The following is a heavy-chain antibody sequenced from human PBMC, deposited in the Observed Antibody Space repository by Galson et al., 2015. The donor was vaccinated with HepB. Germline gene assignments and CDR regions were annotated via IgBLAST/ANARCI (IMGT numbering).Heavy chain of an antibody. V-gene: IGHV2-5*02. Sequence: PALVKPTQTLTLTCTFSGFSLSTSGVGVGWIRQPPGKALEWLALIYWDDDKRYSPSLKSRLTITKDTSKNQVVLTMTNMDPVDTATYYCAHRQGNYYGSGRIRKMYYFDYWGQGTLVTVSS. J-gene: IGHJ4*02. CDR3: AHRQGNYYGSGRIRKMYYFDY. CDR1: GFSLSTSGVG. CDR2: IYWDDDK. D-gene: IGHD3-10*01.